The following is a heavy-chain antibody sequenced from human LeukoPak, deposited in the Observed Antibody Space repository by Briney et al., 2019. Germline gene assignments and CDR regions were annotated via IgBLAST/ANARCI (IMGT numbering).Heavy chain of an antibody. CDR1: GGSISSGGYY. Sequence: SETLSLTCTVSGGSISSGGYYWSWIRQHPGKGLEWIGNIYYSGSTYYNPSLKSRVTISVDTSKNQFSLKLSSVTAADTAVYYCARAFGASSRMDVWGQGTTVTVSS. V-gene: IGHV4-31*03. CDR3: ARAFGASSRMDV. CDR2: IYYSGST. J-gene: IGHJ6*02. D-gene: IGHD3-16*01.